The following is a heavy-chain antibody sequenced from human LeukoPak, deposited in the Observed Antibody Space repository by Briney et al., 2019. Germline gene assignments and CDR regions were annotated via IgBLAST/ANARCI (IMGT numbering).Heavy chain of an antibody. CDR3: ARDLSSSSPWFDP. CDR2: MNPNSGNT. J-gene: IGHJ5*02. CDR1: GYTFTSYD. D-gene: IGHD6-6*01. Sequence: ASVKVSCKASGYTFTSYDINWVRQATGEGLEWMGWMNPNSGNTGYAQKFQGRVTMTRNTSISTAYMELSSLRSEDTAVYYCARDLSSSSPWFDPWGQGTPVTVSS. V-gene: IGHV1-8*01.